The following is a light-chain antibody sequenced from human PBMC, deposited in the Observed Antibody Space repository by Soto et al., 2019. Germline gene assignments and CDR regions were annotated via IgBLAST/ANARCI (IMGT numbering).Light chain of an antibody. CDR1: QGVGRS. Sequence: EVLMTQSPATLSTSPGEGATLSCRASQGVGRSVAWYQQTPGQSPRLLIYSASTRASGVPARFSGSGSGTEFTLPFSSLQSEDFALYSCQQYYYWPLTFGGGTKVEIK. V-gene: IGKV3-15*01. CDR2: SAS. J-gene: IGKJ4*01. CDR3: QQYYYWPLT.